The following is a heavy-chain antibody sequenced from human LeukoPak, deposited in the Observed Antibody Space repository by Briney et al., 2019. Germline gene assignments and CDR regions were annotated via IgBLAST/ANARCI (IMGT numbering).Heavy chain of an antibody. D-gene: IGHD3-10*01. Sequence: SETLSLTCAVYGGSFSGYYWSWIRQPAGKGLEWIGRIYTSGSTNYNPSLKSRVTMSVDTSKNQFSLKLSSVTAADTAVYYCARAMSRSGAEDYWGQGTLVTVSS. CDR3: ARAMSRSGAEDY. CDR1: GGSFSGYY. V-gene: IGHV4-59*10. J-gene: IGHJ4*02. CDR2: IYTSGST.